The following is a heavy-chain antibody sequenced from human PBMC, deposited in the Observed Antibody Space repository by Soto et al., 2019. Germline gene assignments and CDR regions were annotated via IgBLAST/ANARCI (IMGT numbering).Heavy chain of an antibody. CDR3: ARGINYYDSSGDSWFDP. V-gene: IGHV4-30-2*01. Sequence: TLSLTCTVSGGSINSGDYSWTWIRQPPGKGLEWIGYIYHTGTTYYNTSLKSRVTVSVDRSKNQFSLKMSSVTAADTAVYFFARGINYYDSSGDSWFDPWGKGTLDTVSS. J-gene: IGHJ5*02. CDR1: GGSINSGDYS. CDR2: IYHTGTT. D-gene: IGHD3-22*01.